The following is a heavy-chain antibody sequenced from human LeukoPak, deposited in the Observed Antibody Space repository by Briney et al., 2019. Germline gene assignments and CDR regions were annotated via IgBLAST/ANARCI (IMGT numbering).Heavy chain of an antibody. J-gene: IGHJ4*02. V-gene: IGHV3-74*01. CDR1: GFTFSTYW. CDR3: ARDYSLWWLTN. Sequence: GGSLRLSCAASGFTFSTYWMHWVRQAPGKGLVWVSRITPDGSGTIYADSVKGRFTISRDNAKKTLYLQMNSLRAEDTAVYYCARDYSLWWLTNWGQGTLVTVSS. D-gene: IGHD2-21*01. CDR2: ITPDGSGT.